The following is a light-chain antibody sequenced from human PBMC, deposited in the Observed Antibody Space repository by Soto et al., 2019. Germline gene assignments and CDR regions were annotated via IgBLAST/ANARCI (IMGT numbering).Light chain of an antibody. CDR1: SSDVGGYNY. CDR3: SSYTSTSTLEV. CDR2: DVS. J-gene: IGLJ1*01. Sequence: QSVLTQPASVSGSPGQSITISCTGTSSDVGGYNYVSWYQQHPGKAPKLMICDVSNRPSGVSNRFSGSKSGNTASLTISGLQAEDEADYYCSSYTSTSTLEVFGTGTQLTVL. V-gene: IGLV2-14*03.